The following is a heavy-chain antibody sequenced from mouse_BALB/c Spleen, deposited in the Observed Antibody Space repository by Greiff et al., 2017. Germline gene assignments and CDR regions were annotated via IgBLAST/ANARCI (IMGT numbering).Heavy chain of an antibody. D-gene: IGHD1-1*01. Sequence: QVQLKESGPGLVAPSQSLSITCTVSGFSLTSYGVHWVRQPPGKGLEWLGVIWAGGSTNYNSALMSRLSISKDNSKSQVFLKMNSLQTDDTAMYYCARDDGSSSAWFAYWGQGTLVTVSA. CDR3: ARDDGSSSAWFAY. V-gene: IGHV2-9*02. J-gene: IGHJ3*01. CDR1: GFSLTSYG. CDR2: IWAGGST.